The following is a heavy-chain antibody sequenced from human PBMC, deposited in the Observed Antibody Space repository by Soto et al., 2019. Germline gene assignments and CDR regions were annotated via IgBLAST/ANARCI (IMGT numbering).Heavy chain of an antibody. CDR1: GGSISSYY. CDR3: ARDKLQFDP. V-gene: IGHV4-59*01. CDR2: IYYSGST. J-gene: IGHJ5*02. D-gene: IGHD1-26*01. Sequence: SETLSLTCTVSGGSISSYYWSWIRQPPGKGLEWIGYIYYSGSTNYNPSLKSRVTISVDTSKNQFSLKLSSVTAADTAVYYCARDKLQFDPWGQGTLVTVSS.